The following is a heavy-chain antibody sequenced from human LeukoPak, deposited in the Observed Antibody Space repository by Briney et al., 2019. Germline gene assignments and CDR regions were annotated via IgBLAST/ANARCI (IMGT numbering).Heavy chain of an antibody. CDR2: ISAYNGNT. CDR1: GYTFTSCG. Sequence: ASVKVSCKASGYTFTSCGISWVRQAPGQGLEWMGWISAYNGNTNYAQKLQGRVTMTTDTSTSTAYMELRSLRSDDTAVYYCARDQEMATIFDYWGQGTLVTVSS. D-gene: IGHD5-24*01. CDR3: ARDQEMATIFDY. V-gene: IGHV1-18*01. J-gene: IGHJ4*02.